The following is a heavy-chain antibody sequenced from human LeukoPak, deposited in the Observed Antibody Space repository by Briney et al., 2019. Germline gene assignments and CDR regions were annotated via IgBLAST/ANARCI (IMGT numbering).Heavy chain of an antibody. V-gene: IGHV1-2*02. Sequence: ASVKVSCKASGYTFSDYLIHWVRQAPGQGLEWMGWINPNSGGTNYAQKFQGRVTMTRDTSISTAYMELSRLRSDDTAVYYCARENYYDSSGYYYDSNYYYGMDVWGQGTTVTVSS. D-gene: IGHD3-22*01. CDR3: ARENYYDSSGYYYDSNYYYGMDV. CDR1: GYTFSDYL. J-gene: IGHJ6*02. CDR2: INPNSGGT.